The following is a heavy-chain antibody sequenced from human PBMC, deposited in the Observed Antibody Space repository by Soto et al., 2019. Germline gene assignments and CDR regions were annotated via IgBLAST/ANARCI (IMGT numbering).Heavy chain of an antibody. J-gene: IGHJ3*02. CDR1: GFSFSGKNY. CDR3: ATWLQREHAFDI. Sequence: QSGGSLRLSCAASGFSFSGKNYLTWVPQAPGKGLEWVSALYSSDGTYYAVSVKGRFSVSRDNSKNTFYLQLHSLRPEDTALYFCATWLQREHAFDIWGLGTMVTVSS. V-gene: IGHV3-53*01. D-gene: IGHD1-1*01. CDR2: LYSSDGT.